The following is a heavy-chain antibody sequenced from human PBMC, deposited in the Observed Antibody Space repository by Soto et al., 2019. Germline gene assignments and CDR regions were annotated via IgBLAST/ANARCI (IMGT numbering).Heavy chain of an antibody. D-gene: IGHD1-26*01. Sequence: ATLSLTCNVSGACLSGYYWSWIRQPPGKGLEWIGRIYATGSSDYNPSLKSRITISVDMSKKQFSLTLRSVTAADTAMYYCVRDGTKNLRDWFDPWGQGILVTVSS. CDR3: VRDGTKNLRDWFDP. J-gene: IGHJ5*02. CDR1: GACLSGYY. V-gene: IGHV4-4*07. CDR2: IYATGSS.